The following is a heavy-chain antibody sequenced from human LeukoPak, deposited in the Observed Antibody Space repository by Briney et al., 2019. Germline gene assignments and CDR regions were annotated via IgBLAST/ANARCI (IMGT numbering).Heavy chain of an antibody. Sequence: GGSLRLSCAAPGFTFSSYAMSWVRQAPGKGLEWVSRISASGGSTYYTDSVKGRFTISRDNSKNTLYLQMNSLRAEDTALYYCATPHTGPGGGTNYPPHYWGQGTLVTVSS. CDR3: ATPHTGPGGGTNYPPHY. CDR2: ISASGGST. D-gene: IGHD3-10*01. J-gene: IGHJ4*02. V-gene: IGHV3-23*01. CDR1: GFTFSSYA.